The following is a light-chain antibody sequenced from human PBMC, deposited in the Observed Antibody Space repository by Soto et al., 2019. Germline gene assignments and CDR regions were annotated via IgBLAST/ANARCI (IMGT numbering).Light chain of an antibody. CDR3: QQYGSSPPWT. CDR1: QSIGDN. J-gene: IGKJ1*01. CDR2: AAS. V-gene: IGKV1-6*02. Sequence: IQMTQSPSSLSASVGDRVTITCRASQSIGDNLGWYQQKPGKAPKLLIYAASSLQSGVPSRFSGIGSGTDFTLTISRLEPEDFAVYYCQQYGSSPPWTFGQGTKVDIK.